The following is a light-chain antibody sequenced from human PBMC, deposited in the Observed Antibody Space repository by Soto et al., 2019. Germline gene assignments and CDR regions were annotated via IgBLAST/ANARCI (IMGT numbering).Light chain of an antibody. V-gene: IGKV1-5*01. Sequence: GDRVTITCRASQSINSWLAWYQQKPGKAPKLLIYDASSLESGVPSRFSGSGSGTEFTLTISSLQPDDFASYYCQQYNRLPRTFVQGTKVEIK. CDR1: QSINSW. CDR2: DAS. J-gene: IGKJ1*01. CDR3: QQYNRLPRT.